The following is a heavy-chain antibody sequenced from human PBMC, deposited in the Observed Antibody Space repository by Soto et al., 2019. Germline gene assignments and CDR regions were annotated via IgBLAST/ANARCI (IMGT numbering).Heavy chain of an antibody. CDR2: IYWDDDK. Sequence: QITLNESGATVVKPAEPLTLTCTFSGFSLATSGVGVGWIRESPGKAPEWLALIYWDDDKRYSASLKSRLTITKDTSKNQVVLTMASVDPADTATYYCAHRILRTVFGLVTTTAIYFDSWGQGTPVVVSS. V-gene: IGHV2-5*02. CDR1: GFSLATSGVG. J-gene: IGHJ4*02. CDR3: AHRILRTVFGLVTTTAIYFDS. D-gene: IGHD3-3*01.